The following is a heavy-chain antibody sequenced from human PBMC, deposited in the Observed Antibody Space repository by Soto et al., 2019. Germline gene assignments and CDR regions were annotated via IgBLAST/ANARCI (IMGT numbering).Heavy chain of an antibody. Sequence: QIQLVQSGAEMKKPGASVKVSCKPSGYTFTHYVVSWLRQAPGQGLEWMGWISAYNVNTDSAHKFQGSVALTTDTSTSTAYLELRGLSPDDTAVYYCARDVPGRGVPVWDYWGQGTVVTVSS. D-gene: IGHD2-8*02. V-gene: IGHV1-18*04. CDR3: ARDVPGRGVPVWDY. CDR2: ISAYNVNT. J-gene: IGHJ4*02. CDR1: GYTFTHYV.